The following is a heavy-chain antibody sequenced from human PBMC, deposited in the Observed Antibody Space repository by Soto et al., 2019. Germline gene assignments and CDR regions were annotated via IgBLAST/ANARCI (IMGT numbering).Heavy chain of an antibody. D-gene: IGHD6-13*01. V-gene: IGHV3-48*01. J-gene: IGHJ4*02. CDR3: ARDLAGGIPDY. Sequence: GGSLRLSCVASGFTLSRYSMNRVRQAPGKGLEWVSYISRSSSTIYYADSVKGRFTISRDNAENSLYLQMNSLRAEDTAVYCARDLAGGIPDYWGQGTRVTVSS. CDR1: GFTLSRYS. CDR2: ISRSSSTI.